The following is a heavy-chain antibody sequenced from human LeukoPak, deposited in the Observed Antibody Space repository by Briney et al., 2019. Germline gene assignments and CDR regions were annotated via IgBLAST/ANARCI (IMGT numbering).Heavy chain of an antibody. V-gene: IGHV5-51*01. D-gene: IGHD2-2*03. CDR1: GYSFPTYW. CDR3: ARPPSRGYSSSFEY. J-gene: IGHJ4*02. Sequence: GESLKISCKGSGYSFPTYWIARVRRMPGKGREWMGIIFPDEANIRYSPSFQGQVTISADKSISTAYLQWSSLKASDTAMYYCARPPSRGYSSSFEYWGQGTLVTVSS. CDR2: IFPDEANI.